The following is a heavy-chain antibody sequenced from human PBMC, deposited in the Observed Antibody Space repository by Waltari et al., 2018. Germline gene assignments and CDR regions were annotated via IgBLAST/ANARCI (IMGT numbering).Heavy chain of an antibody. CDR1: GDSMSDTDC. V-gene: IGHV4-4*02. J-gene: IGHJ4*02. CDR3: ARDRGRGLYLDS. CDR2: VRGDRGT. Sequence: HLEELGPGLVRPSGTLSLICAVSGDSMSDTDCWSWVRQAPGKGLEWIGQVRGDRGTSDNPSFASRVTVALDTSSAQFSLKVTSATAADTAVYYCARDRGRGLYLDSWGQGILVTVTP. D-gene: IGHD2-15*01.